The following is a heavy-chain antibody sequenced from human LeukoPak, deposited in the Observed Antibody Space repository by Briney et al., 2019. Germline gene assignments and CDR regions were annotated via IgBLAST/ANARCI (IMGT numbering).Heavy chain of an antibody. V-gene: IGHV1-69*05. Sequence: SVKVSCKASGGTFSSYAISWVRQAPGQGLEWMGGIIPIFGTANYAQKFQGRVTITTDESTSTAYMELRSLRSDDTAVYYCARDAAGPTGFLEWLEPLDYWGQGTLVTVSS. CDR2: IIPIFGTA. J-gene: IGHJ4*02. CDR1: GGTFSSYA. CDR3: ARDAAGPTGFLEWLEPLDY. D-gene: IGHD3-3*01.